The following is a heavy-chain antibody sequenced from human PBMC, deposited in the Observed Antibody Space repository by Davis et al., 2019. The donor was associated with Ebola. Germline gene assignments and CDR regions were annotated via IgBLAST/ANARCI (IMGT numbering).Heavy chain of an antibody. J-gene: IGHJ4*02. CDR3: ARDIFSKYYYGSGFDY. D-gene: IGHD3-10*01. CDR1: GFTFSSYA. Sequence: PGESLKISCAASGFTFSSYAMHWVRQAPGKGLEWVAVISYDGSNKYYADSVKGRFTISRDNSKNTLYLQMNSLRAEDTAVYYCARDIFSKYYYGSGFDYWGQGTLVTVSS. CDR2: ISYDGSNK. V-gene: IGHV3-30-3*01.